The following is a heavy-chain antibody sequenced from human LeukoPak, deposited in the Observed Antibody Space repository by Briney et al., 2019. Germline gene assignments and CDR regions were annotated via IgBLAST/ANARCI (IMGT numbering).Heavy chain of an antibody. CDR2: ISAYNGNT. J-gene: IGHJ4*02. CDR1: GYTFTSYG. CDR3: AAHYDFWSDYYRTFDY. Sequence: ASVKVSCKASGYTFTSYGISWVRQAPGQGLEWMGWISAYNGNTNYAQKLQGRVTMTTDTSTSTAYMELRSLRSDDTAVYYCAAHYDFWSDYYRTFDYWGQGTLVTVSS. D-gene: IGHD3-3*01. V-gene: IGHV1-18*01.